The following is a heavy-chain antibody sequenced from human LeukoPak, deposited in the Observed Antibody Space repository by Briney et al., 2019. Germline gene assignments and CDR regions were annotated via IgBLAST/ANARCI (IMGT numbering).Heavy chain of an antibody. CDR2: IYTSGST. CDR1: GGSISGYY. CDR3: VRENSGWYTYWYYYVDV. D-gene: IGHD6-19*01. J-gene: IGHJ6*03. V-gene: IGHV4-4*07. Sequence: SETLSLTCTVSGGSISGYYWSWIRQPAGKGLEWIGRIYTSGSTNYNPSLKSRVTMSVDTSKNQFSLKLTSVTAADTALYYCVRENSGWYTYWYYYVDVWGKGTTVTISS.